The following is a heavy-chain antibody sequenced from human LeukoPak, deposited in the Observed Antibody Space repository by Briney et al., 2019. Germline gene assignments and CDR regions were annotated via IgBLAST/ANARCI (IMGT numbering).Heavy chain of an antibody. CDR1: GFTFSSYA. CDR2: ISYDGSNK. CDR3: AKEKSITMIVVVITGGYFDY. V-gene: IGHV3-30-3*01. J-gene: IGHJ4*02. Sequence: GGSLRLSCAASGFTFSSYAMHWVRQAPGKGLEWVAVISYDGSNKYYADSVKGRFTIPRDNSKNTLYLQMNSLRAEDTAVYYCAKEKSITMIVVVITGGYFDYWGQGTLVTVSS. D-gene: IGHD3-22*01.